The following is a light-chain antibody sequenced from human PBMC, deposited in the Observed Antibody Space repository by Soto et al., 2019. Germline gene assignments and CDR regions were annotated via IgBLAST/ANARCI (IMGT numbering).Light chain of an antibody. J-gene: IGKJ1*01. V-gene: IGKV2-30*01. CDR3: MQGTHWPPS. CDR1: QSLVYSDGITY. Sequence: DVVMTQSPLSLPVTLGQPASISCNSSQSLVYSDGITYLNWYHQRPGQSPRRLIYRVSNRDSGVPDRFSGSASGTNFTLKISRVEAEDVGFFYCMQGTHWPPSFGQGTKVEIK. CDR2: RVS.